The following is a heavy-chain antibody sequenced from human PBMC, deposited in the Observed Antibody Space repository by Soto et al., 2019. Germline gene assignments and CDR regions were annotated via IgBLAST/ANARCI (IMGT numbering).Heavy chain of an antibody. CDR2: IYYSGST. V-gene: IGHV4-59*08. CDR3: ARHASSGSDYYYYGMDV. D-gene: IGHD3-10*01. J-gene: IGHJ6*02. Sequence: QVQLQESGPGLVKPSETLSLTCTVSGGSISSYYWTWIRQPPGKGLEWIGYIYYSGSTNYNPSLQSRVHTSLYTPKNQFSLKLSSVTAAETAVYSCARHASSGSDYYYYGMDVWGQGTTVTVSS. CDR1: GGSISSYY.